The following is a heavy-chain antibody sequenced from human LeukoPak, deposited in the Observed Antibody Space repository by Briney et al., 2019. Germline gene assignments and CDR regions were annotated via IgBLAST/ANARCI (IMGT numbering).Heavy chain of an antibody. CDR1: GFTFSSYA. V-gene: IGHV3-23*01. CDR3: AKDFVAARRFDY. D-gene: IGHD6-6*01. J-gene: IGHJ4*02. Sequence: HPGGSLRLSCAASGFTFSSYAMSWVRQAPGKGLEWVSAISGSGGSTYYADSVKGRFTISRDNSKNTLYLQMNSLRAEDTAVYYWAKDFVAARRFDYWGRETLVPVPS. CDR2: ISGSGGST.